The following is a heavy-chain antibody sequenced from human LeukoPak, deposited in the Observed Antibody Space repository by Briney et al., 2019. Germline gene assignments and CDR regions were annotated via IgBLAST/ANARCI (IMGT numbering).Heavy chain of an antibody. V-gene: IGHV5-51*01. Sequence: GESLKISCKGSGYTFTTYWIGWVRQMPGKGLEWMGIIYPGDSDPRYSPSFQGQVTISADTSISTAYLQWSSLKASDSAMYYCVRHGLGRSWFGFDKWGQGTLVTVS. CDR1: GYTFTTYW. J-gene: IGHJ4*02. D-gene: IGHD6-13*01. CDR3: VRHGLGRSWFGFDK. CDR2: IYPGDSDP.